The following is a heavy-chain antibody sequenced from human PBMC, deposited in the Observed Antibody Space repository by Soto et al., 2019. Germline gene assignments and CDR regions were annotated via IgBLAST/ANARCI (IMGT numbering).Heavy chain of an antibody. CDR1: GGPISSGGYY. CDR3: ARDSGPRNVNWFDP. D-gene: IGHD3-16*01. J-gene: IGHJ5*02. V-gene: IGHV4-31*03. Sequence: SETLSLTCTVSGGPISSGGYYWSWIRQHPGKGLEWIGYIYYSGSTYYNPSLKSRVTISVDTSKNQFSLKLSSVTAADTAVYYCARDSGPRNVNWFDPWGQGTLVTVSS. CDR2: IYYSGST.